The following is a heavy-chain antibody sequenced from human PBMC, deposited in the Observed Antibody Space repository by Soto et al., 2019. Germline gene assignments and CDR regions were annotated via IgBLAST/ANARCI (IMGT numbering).Heavy chain of an antibody. CDR2: IYPGNSDT. D-gene: IGHD1-26*01. V-gene: IGHV5-51*01. Sequence: EVKVVQSGAEVKMPGESLKISCRGSGYRFTDYWITWVRQMPGKGLEWVGIIYPGNSDTRYRPSFQGQVTISADKSISTVYLQWSSLKTTATAIYYCARHVEGSGTFPYSCFDPWGQGTLVMVSS. J-gene: IGHJ5*02. CDR3: ARHVEGSGTFPYSCFDP. CDR1: GYRFTDYW.